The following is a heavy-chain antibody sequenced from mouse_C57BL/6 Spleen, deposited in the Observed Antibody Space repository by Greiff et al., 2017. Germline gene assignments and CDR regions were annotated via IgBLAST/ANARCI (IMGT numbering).Heavy chain of an antibody. D-gene: IGHD1-1*01. J-gene: IGHJ2*01. V-gene: IGHV1-42*01. CDR3: ARARDIFYCYCSSPLDY. Sequence: VQLQQSGPELVKPGASVKISCKASGYSFTGYYMNWVKQSPEKSLEWIGVINPSTGGTTYNQKFKAKATLTVDKSSSTAYMQLNSLTSEDSAVYYWARARDIFYCYCSSPLDYWGQGTTLTVSS. CDR2: INPSTGGT. CDR1: GYSFTGYY.